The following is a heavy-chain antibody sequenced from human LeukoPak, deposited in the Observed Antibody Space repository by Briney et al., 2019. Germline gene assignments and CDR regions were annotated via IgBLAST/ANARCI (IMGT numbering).Heavy chain of an antibody. V-gene: IGHV1-24*01. CDR1: GYTLTELS. CDR2: FDPEDGET. J-gene: IGHJ4*02. CDR3: ATAPGYCSGGSCFTFDY. D-gene: IGHD2-15*01. Sequence: ASVKVSCKVSGYTLTELSMHWVRQAPGKGLEWMGGFDPEDGETIYAQKFQGRVTMTEDTSTDTAYMELSSLRSEDTAVYYCATAPGYCSGGSCFTFDYWGQGTLVTVSS.